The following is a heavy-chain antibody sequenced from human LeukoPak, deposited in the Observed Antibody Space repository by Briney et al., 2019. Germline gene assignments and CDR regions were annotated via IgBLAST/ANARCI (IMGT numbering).Heavy chain of an antibody. D-gene: IGHD6-6*01. CDR2: IGGSDGRT. J-gene: IGHJ4*02. V-gene: IGHV3-23*01. Sequence: GGSLRLSCAASGFTFSSYAMSWVRQAPGKGLEWVSSIGGSDGRTYYAKSVKGRFTISRDNPKNSLSLQLNSLRAEDTAVYYCARIGYSSSSLDYWGQGTPVTVSS. CDR1: GFTFSSYA. CDR3: ARIGYSSSSLDY.